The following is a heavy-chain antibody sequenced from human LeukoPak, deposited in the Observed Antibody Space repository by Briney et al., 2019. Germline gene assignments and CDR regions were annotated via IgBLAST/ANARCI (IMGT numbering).Heavy chain of an antibody. CDR2: INHSGST. CDR1: GGSFSGYY. J-gene: IGHJ4*02. D-gene: IGHD5-18*01. CDR3: ARGTRGYSYGSIFDY. Sequence: SETLSLTCAVYGGSFSGYYWSWIRQPPGKGLEWIGEINHSGSTNYNPSLKSRVTISVDTSKNQFSLKLSSVTAADTAVYYCARGTRGYSYGSIFDYWGQGTLVTVSS. V-gene: IGHV4-34*01.